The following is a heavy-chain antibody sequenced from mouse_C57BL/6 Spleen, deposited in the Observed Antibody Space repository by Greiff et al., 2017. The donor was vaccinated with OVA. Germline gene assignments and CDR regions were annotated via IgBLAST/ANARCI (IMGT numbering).Heavy chain of an antibody. J-gene: IGHJ2*01. CDR1: GYAFSSSW. Sequence: LQESGPELVKPGASVKISCKASGYAFSSSWMNWVKQRPGKGLEWIGRIYPGDGDTNYNGKFKGKATLTADKSSSTAYMQLSSLTSEDSAVYFCARDTTVSWDYWGQGTTLTVSS. CDR3: ARDTTVSWDY. V-gene: IGHV1-82*01. CDR2: IYPGDGDT. D-gene: IGHD1-1*01.